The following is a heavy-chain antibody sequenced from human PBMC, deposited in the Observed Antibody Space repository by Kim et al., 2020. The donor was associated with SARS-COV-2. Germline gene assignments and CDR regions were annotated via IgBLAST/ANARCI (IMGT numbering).Heavy chain of an antibody. CDR2: ISGSGGST. Sequence: GGSLRLSCAASGFTFSSYAMSWVRQAPGKGLEWVSAISGSGGSTYYADSVKGRFTISRDNSKNTLYLQMNSLRAEDTAVYYCAKGGYYGSGSVDDAFDIWGQGTMVTVSS. CDR1: GFTFSSYA. CDR3: AKGGYYGSGSVDDAFDI. D-gene: IGHD3-10*01. V-gene: IGHV3-23*01. J-gene: IGHJ3*02.